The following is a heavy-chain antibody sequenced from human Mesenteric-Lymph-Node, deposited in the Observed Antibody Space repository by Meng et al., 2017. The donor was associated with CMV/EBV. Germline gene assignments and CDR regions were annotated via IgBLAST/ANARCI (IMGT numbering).Heavy chain of an antibody. Sequence: VKVSCKGSGYTFSKHGINWVRQAPGQGLEWVGWVSAHKNNTNYAQKFQDRVTMTTDPSTSTAYMELRSLKSDDTAIYYCVKSYDFDYWGQGTLVTVSS. CDR1: GYTFSKHG. V-gene: IGHV1-18*01. CDR3: VKSYDFDY. D-gene: IGHD3-3*01. CDR2: VSAHKNNT. J-gene: IGHJ4*02.